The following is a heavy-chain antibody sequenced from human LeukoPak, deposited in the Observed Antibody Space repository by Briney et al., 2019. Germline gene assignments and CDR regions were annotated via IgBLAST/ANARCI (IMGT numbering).Heavy chain of an antibody. V-gene: IGHV4-59*01. Sequence: SETLSLTCTVSGGSIRGFFWSWIRQPPPKGLEWIGYIFYSGGTYYNPSLMSRVTISVVMSTNQFSLRLTSVTAADTAVYYCARHDYGGNSAWFDPWGQGTLVTVSS. J-gene: IGHJ5*02. CDR3: ARHDYGGNSAWFDP. D-gene: IGHD4-23*01. CDR2: IFYSGGT. CDR1: GGSIRGFF.